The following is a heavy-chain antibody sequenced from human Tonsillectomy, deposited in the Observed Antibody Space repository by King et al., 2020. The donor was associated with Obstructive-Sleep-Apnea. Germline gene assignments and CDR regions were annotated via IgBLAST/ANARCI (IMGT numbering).Heavy chain of an antibody. CDR2: IYYIGYT. Sequence: QLQESGPGLVKPSETLSLTCTVSGGSTSSYYWSWIRQPPGKGLEWIGYIYYIGYTKYNPSLKSRVTISLDTPKNQFSLKLNSMTAADTAVYFCARGAVTTFLRLQNYFDYWDQGTLVTVSS. CDR1: GGSTSSYY. V-gene: IGHV4-59*08. J-gene: IGHJ4*02. CDR3: ARGAVTTFLRLQNYFDY. D-gene: IGHD4-17*01.